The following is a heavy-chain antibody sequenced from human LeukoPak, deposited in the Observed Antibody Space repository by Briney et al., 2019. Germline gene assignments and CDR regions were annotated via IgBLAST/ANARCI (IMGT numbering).Heavy chain of an antibody. D-gene: IGHD3-3*01. J-gene: IGHJ4*02. CDR2: IYHSGST. V-gene: IGHV4-38-2*02. Sequence: SETLSLTCTVSGYSISSGYYWGWIRQPPGKGLEWIGSIYHSGSTYYNPSLKSRVTISVDTSKNQFSLKLSSVTAADTAVYYCARELAYYDFWSGYYLGPFDYWGQGTLVTVSS. CDR1: GYSISSGYY. CDR3: ARELAYYDFWSGYYLGPFDY.